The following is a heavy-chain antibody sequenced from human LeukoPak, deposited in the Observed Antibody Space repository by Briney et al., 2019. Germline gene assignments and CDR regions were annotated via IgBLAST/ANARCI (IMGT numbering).Heavy chain of an antibody. V-gene: IGHV1-18*01. CDR3: ARVVVGRVGRFNHVGAMVVAAYFDY. J-gene: IGHJ4*02. CDR1: GYTFTSYG. D-gene: IGHD1-26*01. CDR2: ISAYNGNT. Sequence: ASVKVSCKASGYTFTSYGISWVRQAPGQGLEWMGWISAYNGNTNYAQKLQGRVTMTTDTSTSTAYMELRSLRSDDTAVYYCARVVVGRVGRFNHVGAMVVAAYFDYWGQGTLVTVSS.